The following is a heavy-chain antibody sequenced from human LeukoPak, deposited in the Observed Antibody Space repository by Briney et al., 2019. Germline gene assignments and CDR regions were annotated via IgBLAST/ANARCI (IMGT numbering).Heavy chain of an antibody. CDR3: ATADKWEPLDY. J-gene: IGHJ4*02. V-gene: IGHV1-24*01. CDR1: GASLSETS. CDR2: FDPEDGES. Sequence: ASVKVSCKVSGASLSETSIHWVRQAPGQWLEWMGGFDPEDGESIFAQRFLGRFSMTEDTSTDTAYMELRSLRPEDTAVYYCATADKWEPLDYWGQGTLVTVSS. D-gene: IGHD1-26*01.